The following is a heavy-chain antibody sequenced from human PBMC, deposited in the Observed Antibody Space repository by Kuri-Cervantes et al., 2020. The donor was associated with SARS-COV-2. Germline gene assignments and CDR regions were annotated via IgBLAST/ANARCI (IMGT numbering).Heavy chain of an antibody. CDR3: ANLPAAINNYYYYYVDV. V-gene: IGHV3-23*01. CDR1: GFTFSSYA. Sequence: GGSLRLSCAASGFTFSSYAMSWVRQAPGKGLEWVSAISGSGGSTYYADSVKGRFTISRDNSKNTLYLQMDSLRAEDTAVYYCANLPAAINNYYYYYVDVWGKGTTVTVSS. D-gene: IGHD2-2*02. CDR2: ISGSGGST. J-gene: IGHJ6*03.